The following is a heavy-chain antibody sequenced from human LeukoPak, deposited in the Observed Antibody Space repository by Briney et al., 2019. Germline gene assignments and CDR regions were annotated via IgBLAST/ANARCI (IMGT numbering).Heavy chain of an antibody. V-gene: IGHV3-74*01. J-gene: IGHJ5*02. CDR3: AKSDWFDP. Sequence: GGSLRLSCAASGFTFDDYGMHWFRQPPGKGLAWVSRNKYDGSESYYADSVKGRFTISRDNAKNTLYLQMNSLRVEDTAVYYCAKSDWFDPWGQGTLVTVSS. CDR2: NKYDGSES. CDR1: GFTFDDYG.